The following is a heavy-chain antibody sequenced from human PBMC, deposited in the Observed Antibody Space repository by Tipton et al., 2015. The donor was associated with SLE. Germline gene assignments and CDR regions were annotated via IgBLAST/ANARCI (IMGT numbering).Heavy chain of an antibody. Sequence: TLSLTCTVSGGSISSDSYYWGWIRQPPGKGLEWIGYIYHRGTTYYNPSLKSRVTILVDTSKNQFSLRVISVTAADTAVYYCARHYGSSFDFWGQGSLVTVSS. CDR1: GGSISSDSYY. CDR2: IYHRGTT. D-gene: IGHD6-13*01. J-gene: IGHJ4*02. CDR3: ARHYGSSFDF. V-gene: IGHV4-39*07.